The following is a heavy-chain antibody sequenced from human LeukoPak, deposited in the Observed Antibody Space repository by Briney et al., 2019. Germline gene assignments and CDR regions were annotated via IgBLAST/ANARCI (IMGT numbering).Heavy chain of an antibody. V-gene: IGHV5-51*01. CDR3: ARLRWPRGGRSSFDY. CDR2: VNPDDSDT. J-gene: IGHJ4*02. Sequence: GESLKISCKASGYIFTSHWIGWVRQMPGKGLEWMGIVNPDDSDTIYSPSFQGQVTISADESITTAYLQWSSLKASDTAMYYCARLRWPRGGRSSFDYWGQGALVTVSS. D-gene: IGHD3-10*01. CDR1: GYIFTSHW.